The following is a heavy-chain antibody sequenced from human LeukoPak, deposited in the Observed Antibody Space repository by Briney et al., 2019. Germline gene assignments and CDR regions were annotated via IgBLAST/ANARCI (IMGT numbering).Heavy chain of an antibody. Sequence: SVKVSCKASGGTFSSYAISWVRQAPGQGLEWMGGIIPIFGTANYAQKFQGRVTITADESTSTAYMELSSLRSEDTAVYYCARGSTFFDILTGSLDYWGQGTLVTVSS. D-gene: IGHD3-9*01. CDR1: GGTFSSYA. V-gene: IGHV1-69*13. J-gene: IGHJ4*02. CDR3: ARGSTFFDILTGSLDY. CDR2: IIPIFGTA.